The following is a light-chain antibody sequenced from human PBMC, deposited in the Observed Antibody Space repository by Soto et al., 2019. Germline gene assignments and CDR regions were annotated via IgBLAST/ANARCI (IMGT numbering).Light chain of an antibody. Sequence: DIQMTQSPSSLSASVGDRVTITCQASQDISNYLNWYQQKPGKAPKLLIYDASSLESGVPSRFSGSGSGTEFTLTISSLQPDDFATYYCQQYENYWTFGQGTKVDIK. CDR3: QQYENYWT. CDR2: DAS. V-gene: IGKV1-33*01. CDR1: QDISNY. J-gene: IGKJ1*01.